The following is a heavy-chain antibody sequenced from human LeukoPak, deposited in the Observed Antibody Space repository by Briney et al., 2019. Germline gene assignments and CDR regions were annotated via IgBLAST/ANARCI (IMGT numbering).Heavy chain of an antibody. J-gene: IGHJ4*02. Sequence: ASVKVSCKASGYTFTNYGINWVRQATGQGLECMGWMNPNRGNTGYAQKFQGRVTMTRNTSISTAYMELSSLRYEDTAVYYCATDYTDYSLDYWGQGTLVTVSS. D-gene: IGHD4-11*01. CDR3: ATDYTDYSLDY. CDR1: GYTFTNYG. CDR2: MNPNRGNT. V-gene: IGHV1-8*01.